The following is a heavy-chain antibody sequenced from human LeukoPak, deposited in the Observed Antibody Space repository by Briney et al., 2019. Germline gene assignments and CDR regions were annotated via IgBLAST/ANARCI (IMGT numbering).Heavy chain of an antibody. Sequence: PSETLSLTCTVSGASISNYYWTWVRQPAGKGLEWIGRMYVTGSTNYNPSLESRVTMSIDTSKNHFSLKLSSVTAADTAVYYCAKFTRMDYYSYMYVWGKGATVTVSS. CDR3: AKFTRMDYYSYMYV. J-gene: IGHJ6*03. V-gene: IGHV4-4*07. CDR1: GASISNYY. D-gene: IGHD2-8*01. CDR2: MYVTGST.